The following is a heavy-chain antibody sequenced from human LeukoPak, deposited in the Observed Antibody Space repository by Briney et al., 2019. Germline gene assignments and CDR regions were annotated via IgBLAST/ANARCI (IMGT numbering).Heavy chain of an antibody. J-gene: IGHJ4*02. CDR1: GFTVSSNY. V-gene: IGHV3-53*01. D-gene: IGHD2-2*01. Sequence: PGGSLRLSCAASGFTVSSNYMSWVRQAPGKGLEWVSVIYSGGSTYYADSVKGRFTISRDNSKNTLYLQMNSLRAEDTVVYYCATVPHIVVVRGGLNFDYWGQGTLVTVSS. CDR2: IYSGGST. CDR3: ATVPHIVVVRGGLNFDY.